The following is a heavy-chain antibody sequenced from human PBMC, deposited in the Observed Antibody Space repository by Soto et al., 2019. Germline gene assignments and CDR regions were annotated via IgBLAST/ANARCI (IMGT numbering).Heavy chain of an antibody. CDR3: ARELGGSWYNWFDP. CDR1: GFTVSSNS. V-gene: IGHV3-53*01. J-gene: IGHJ5*02. D-gene: IGHD2-15*01. Sequence: PGGSLRLSCAVSGFTVSSNSITWVRQSPGQGLEWVSVLHSDVSTYYVDSVKGRFVISRDNSKNTVYLQMNSLRAEDPAIYYCARELGGSWYNWFDPWGQGTLVTVSS. CDR2: LHSDVST.